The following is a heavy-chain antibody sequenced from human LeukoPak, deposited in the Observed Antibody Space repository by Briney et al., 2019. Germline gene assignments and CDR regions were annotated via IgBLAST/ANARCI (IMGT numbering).Heavy chain of an antibody. CDR3: ARGDSSSGPAFDY. J-gene: IGHJ4*02. CDR2: IIPIFGTA. Sequence: SVKVSCKASGGTFSSYAISWVRQAPGQGLEWMGGIIPIFGTANYAQKFQGRVTITTDESTSTAYMELSSLRSEDTAVYYCARGDSSSGPAFDYWGQGTLVTVSS. D-gene: IGHD6-13*01. V-gene: IGHV1-69*05. CDR1: GGTFSSYA.